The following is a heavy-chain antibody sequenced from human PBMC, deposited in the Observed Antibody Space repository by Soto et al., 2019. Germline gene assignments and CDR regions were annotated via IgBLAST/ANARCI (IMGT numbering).Heavy chain of an antibody. Sequence: QVQLVQSGAEVKKPGASVKVSCKASGYTFTSYGISWVRQAPGQGLEWMGWISAYNGNTKYAQKLQGRVTMTTDTSTSXAXMXXXXXXSDXXXVXXXXXXXXPVDXWGQGTLVTVSS. CDR2: ISAYNGNT. V-gene: IGHV1-18*01. CDR3: XXXXXPVDX. CDR1: GYTFTSYG. J-gene: IGHJ4*02.